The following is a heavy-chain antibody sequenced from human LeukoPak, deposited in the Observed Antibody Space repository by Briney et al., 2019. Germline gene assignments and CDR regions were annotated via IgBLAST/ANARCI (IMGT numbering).Heavy chain of an antibody. CDR2: INPSGGST. D-gene: IGHD4-17*01. CDR3: ARGATVTTALPDDAFDI. V-gene: IGHV1-46*01. Sequence: ASVKVSCKASGYTFSSYYIHWVRQAPGQGLEWTGVINPSGGSTSYAQKFQGRVTMTRDTSISTAYMELSRLRSDDTAVYYCARGATVTTALPDDAFDIWGQGTMVTVSS. J-gene: IGHJ3*02. CDR1: GYTFSSYY.